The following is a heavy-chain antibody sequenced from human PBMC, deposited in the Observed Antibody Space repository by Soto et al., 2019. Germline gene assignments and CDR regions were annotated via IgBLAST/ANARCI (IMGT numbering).Heavy chain of an antibody. CDR3: ARDPSFYCSGGSCSYLNLWFDP. J-gene: IGHJ5*02. CDR2: ISYDGSNK. CDR1: GFTFSSYA. V-gene: IGHV3-30-3*01. Sequence: QVQLVESGGGVVQPGRSLRLSCAASGFTFSSYAMHWVRQAPGKGLEWVAVISYDGSNKYYADSVKGRFTISRDNSKNTRYLQMNSLRAEDTAVYYCARDPSFYCSGGSCSYLNLWFDPWGQGTLVTVSS. D-gene: IGHD2-15*01.